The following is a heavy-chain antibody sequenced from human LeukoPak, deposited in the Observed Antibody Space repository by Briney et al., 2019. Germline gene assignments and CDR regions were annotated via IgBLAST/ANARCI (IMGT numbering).Heavy chain of an antibody. V-gene: IGHV1-69*13. CDR2: IIPIFGTA. CDR1: GGTFSSYA. Sequence: GASVKFSCKASGGTFSSYAISWVRQAPGQGLEWMGGIIPIFGTANYAQKFQGRVTITADESTSTAYMELSSLRSEDTAVYYCARSGRARLGGSWFDPWGQGTLVTVSS. J-gene: IGHJ5*02. D-gene: IGHD3-10*01. CDR3: ARSGRARLGGSWFDP.